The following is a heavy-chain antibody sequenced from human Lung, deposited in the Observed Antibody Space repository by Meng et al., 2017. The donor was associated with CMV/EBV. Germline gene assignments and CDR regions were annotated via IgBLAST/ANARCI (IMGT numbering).Heavy chain of an antibody. CDR3: AKPFYYYESINYYQDY. V-gene: IGHV3-23*01. Sequence: GEXXKISCAASGFTFSSYAMTWVRQAPGKGLEWVSDISGSGGNTYYADSVKGRFAISRDNSKNTLYLQMNSLRADDTAVYYCAKPFYYYESINYYQDYWGQGXLVTVSS. D-gene: IGHD3-22*01. CDR1: GFTFSSYA. CDR2: ISGSGGNT. J-gene: IGHJ4*02.